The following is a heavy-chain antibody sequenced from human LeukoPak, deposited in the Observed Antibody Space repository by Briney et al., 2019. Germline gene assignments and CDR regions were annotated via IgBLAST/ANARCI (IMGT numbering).Heavy chain of an antibody. CDR2: IYYSGST. V-gene: IGHV4-59*08. J-gene: IGHJ4*02. Sequence: KPSETLSLTCTVSGGSISSYYWSWIRQPPGKGLEWIGYIYYSGSTNYNPSLKSRVTISVDTSKIQFPLKLSSVTAADTAVYYCAGSTVVTPYSPYGGQGTLVTVSS. D-gene: IGHD4-23*01. CDR1: GGSISSYY. CDR3: AGSTVVTPYSPY.